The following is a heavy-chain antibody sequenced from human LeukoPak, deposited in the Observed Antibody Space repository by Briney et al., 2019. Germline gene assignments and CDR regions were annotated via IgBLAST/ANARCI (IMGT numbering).Heavy chain of an antibody. CDR2: IKQGGSEK. Sequence: GGSLGLSCAASGFTFSSYWMSWVRQAPGKGLEWVANIKQGGSEKYYVDSVKGRFTISRDNAKNSLYLQMNSLRAEDTAVYYCARALQDIVVVVAAPSPFVDYWGQGTLVTVSS. CDR1: GFTFSSYW. J-gene: IGHJ4*02. CDR3: ARALQDIVVVVAAPSPFVDY. D-gene: IGHD2-15*01. V-gene: IGHV3-7*01.